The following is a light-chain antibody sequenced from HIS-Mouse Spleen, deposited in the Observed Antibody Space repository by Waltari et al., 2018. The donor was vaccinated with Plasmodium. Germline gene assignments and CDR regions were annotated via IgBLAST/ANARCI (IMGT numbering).Light chain of an antibody. CDR3: MIWHSSAWV. Sequence: QAVLTQPSSLSASPGASASLTCTLRSGINVGTYRIYWYQQKPGSPPQYLLRYKSDSDKQQGSGFPSRFSGSKDASANAGMLLISGLQSEDEADYYCMIWHSSAWVFGGGTKLTVL. J-gene: IGLJ3*02. V-gene: IGLV5-45*03. CDR2: YKSDSDK. CDR1: SGINVGTYR.